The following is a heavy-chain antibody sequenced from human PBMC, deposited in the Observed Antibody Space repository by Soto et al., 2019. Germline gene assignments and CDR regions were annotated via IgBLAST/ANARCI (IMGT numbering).Heavy chain of an antibody. V-gene: IGHV3-33*01. Sequence: QVQLVESGGGVVQPGRSLRLSCAASGFTFSSYGMHWVRQAPGKGLDWVAVIWYDGSNKYYADSVKGRFTISRDNSKNTMALQTDTMRAEATAVYYCARESGALTVTRYNWFDPWGQGTLVTLSS. CDR1: GFTFSSYG. D-gene: IGHD4-4*01. CDR3: ARESGALTVTRYNWFDP. CDR2: IWYDGSNK. J-gene: IGHJ5*02.